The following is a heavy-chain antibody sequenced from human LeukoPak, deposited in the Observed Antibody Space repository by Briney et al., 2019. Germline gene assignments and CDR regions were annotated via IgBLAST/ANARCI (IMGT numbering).Heavy chain of an antibody. Sequence: PSQTLSLTCTVSGGSISSGGYYWSWIRQPPGKGLEWIGYIYYSGSTNYNPSLKSRVTISVDTSKNQFSLKLSSVTAADTAVYYCARDQGGSLVDTAMVKDYYYGMDVWGQGTTVTVSS. CDR1: GGSISSGGYY. D-gene: IGHD5-18*01. J-gene: IGHJ6*02. CDR3: ARDQGGSLVDTAMVKDYYYGMDV. CDR2: IYYSGST. V-gene: IGHV4-61*08.